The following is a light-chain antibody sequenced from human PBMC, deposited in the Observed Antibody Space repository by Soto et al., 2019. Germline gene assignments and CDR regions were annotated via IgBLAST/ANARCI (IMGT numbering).Light chain of an antibody. J-gene: IGKJ4*01. V-gene: IGKV1-5*03. CDR1: QSISSW. CDR2: KAS. CDR3: QQYNSYPLT. Sequence: DIQMTQSPSTLSASVGDRVTITCRASQSISSWLAWYQQKPGKAPNLLIYKASSLESGVPSRFRGSGSGTEFTLTIRSLQPDDFATYYCQQYNSYPLTFGGGTKVEIK.